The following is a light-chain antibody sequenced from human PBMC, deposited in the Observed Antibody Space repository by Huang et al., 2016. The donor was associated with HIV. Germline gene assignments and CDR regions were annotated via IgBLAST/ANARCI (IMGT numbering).Light chain of an antibody. CDR3: LQYDSYPRT. Sequence: DIQMTQSPSAMSAYVGDRVTFTCRASEDISNYLVWLQQKPGDGPRRLIYGASNLHSGVPARFSGSGSATDFTLTINSLQPEDFATYYCLQYDSYPRTFGQGTRLEV. CDR2: GAS. V-gene: IGKV1-17*03. J-gene: IGKJ2*01. CDR1: EDISNY.